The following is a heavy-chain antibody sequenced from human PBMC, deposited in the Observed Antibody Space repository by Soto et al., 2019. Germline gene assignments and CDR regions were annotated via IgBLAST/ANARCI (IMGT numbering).Heavy chain of an antibody. CDR3: ARGAQLPRAYSAHDWGTTFDY. Sequence: GGSLRLSCAASGFTFSSYAMHWVRQAPGKGLEWVAVISYDGSNKYYADSVKGRFTISRDNSKNTLYLQMNSLRAEDTAVYYCARGAQLPRAYSAHDWGTTFDYWGQGTLVTVSS. CDR1: GFTFSSYA. CDR2: ISYDGSNK. V-gene: IGHV3-30-3*01. D-gene: IGHD5-12*01. J-gene: IGHJ4*02.